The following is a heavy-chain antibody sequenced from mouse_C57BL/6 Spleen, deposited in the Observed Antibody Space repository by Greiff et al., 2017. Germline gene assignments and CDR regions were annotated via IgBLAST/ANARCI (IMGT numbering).Heavy chain of an antibody. CDR2: ISSGGSYT. V-gene: IGHV5-6*01. CDR3: ARHMEGGNYDYAMDY. CDR1: GFTFSSYG. D-gene: IGHD2-1*01. J-gene: IGHJ4*01. Sequence: EVKLVESGGDLVKPGGSLKLSCAASGFTFSSYGMSWVRQTPDKRLEWVATISSGGSYTYYPDSVKGRFTISRDNAKNTLYLQMSSLKSEDTAMYYCARHMEGGNYDYAMDYWGQGTSVTVSS.